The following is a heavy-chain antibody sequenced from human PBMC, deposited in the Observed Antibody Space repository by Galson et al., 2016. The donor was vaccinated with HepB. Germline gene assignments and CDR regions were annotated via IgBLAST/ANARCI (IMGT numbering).Heavy chain of an antibody. V-gene: IGHV3-23*01. CDR3: AKGSIWVSAALYGMDV. CDR2: ISGSGEHT. J-gene: IGHJ6*02. D-gene: IGHD2-21*01. CDR1: GFRFSGYA. Sequence: SLRLSCAASGFRFSGYAMTWVRQAPGKGLEWVSGISGSGEHTYYADNVKGRFTISRDNSKTTLYVQMTSLRVEDTAAYYCAKGSIWVSAALYGMDVWGQGTTVTVSS.